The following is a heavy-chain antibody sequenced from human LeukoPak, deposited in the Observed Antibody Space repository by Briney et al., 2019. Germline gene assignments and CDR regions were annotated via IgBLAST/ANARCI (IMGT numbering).Heavy chain of an antibody. CDR3: ARENYGSRSCFDY. CDR1: GGSISSYY. Sequence: SETLSLTCAVSGGSISSYYWSWIRQPPGKGLEWIGYIYYSGSTNYNPSLKSRVTISIDTSKNHFSLKLSSVTAADTAVYYCARENYGSRSCFDYWGQGTLVTVSS. D-gene: IGHD3-10*01. J-gene: IGHJ4*02. CDR2: IYYSGST. V-gene: IGHV4-59*01.